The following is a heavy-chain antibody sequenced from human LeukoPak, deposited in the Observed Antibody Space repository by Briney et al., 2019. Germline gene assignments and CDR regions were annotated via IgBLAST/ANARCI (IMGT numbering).Heavy chain of an antibody. CDR2: ISWNSGSI. D-gene: IGHD6-19*01. CDR1: GFTFDDYA. CDR3: AKDSVAGPRLKTNGYDY. J-gene: IGHJ4*02. V-gene: IGHV3-9*01. Sequence: GGSLRLSCAASGFTFDDYAMHWVRQAPGKGLEWVSGISWNSGSIGYADSVKGRFTISRDNAKNSLYLQMNSLRAEDTALYYCAKDSVAGPRLKTNGYDYWGQGTPVTVSS.